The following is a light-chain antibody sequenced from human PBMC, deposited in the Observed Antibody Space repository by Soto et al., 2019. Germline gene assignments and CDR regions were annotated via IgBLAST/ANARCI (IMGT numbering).Light chain of an antibody. V-gene: IGKV3-20*01. J-gene: IGKJ3*01. CDR2: SAS. CDR1: QTVGNNY. CDR3: HQHAAAPLT. Sequence: EIVLTQSPGTLSLSPGERATLSCRASQTVGNNYVAWYQQKPGQAPRLLIHSASNRATGIPDRFRGRGSGTDFSLTISRLEPEDVAVYFCHQHAAAPLTFGPGTQVNVK.